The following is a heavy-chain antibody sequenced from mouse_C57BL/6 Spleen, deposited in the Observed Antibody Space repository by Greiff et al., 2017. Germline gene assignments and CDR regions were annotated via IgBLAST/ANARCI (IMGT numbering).Heavy chain of an antibody. V-gene: IGHV3-6*01. J-gene: IGHJ1*03. Sequence: DVKLQKSGPGLVKPSQSLSLTCSVTGYSITSGYYWNWIRQFPGNKLEWMGYISYDGSNNYNPSLKNRISITRDTSKNQFFLKLNSVTTEDTATYYCARDERRAYDGYPYWYFDVWGTGTTVTVSS. CDR3: ARDERRAYDGYPYWYFDV. CDR2: ISYDGSN. D-gene: IGHD2-3*01. CDR1: GYSITSGYY.